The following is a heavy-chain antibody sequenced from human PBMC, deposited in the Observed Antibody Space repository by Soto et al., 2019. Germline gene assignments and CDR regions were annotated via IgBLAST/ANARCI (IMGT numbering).Heavy chain of an antibody. CDR1: GGSISSYY. V-gene: IGHV4-59*01. Sequence: SEPLSLTCTVAGGSISSYYWSWILQPPGKGLEWIGYIYYSGSTNYNPSLKSRVTISVDTSKNQISLKLRSVTAADTAVYYCARVKSPSILLWFGELVAAFDIWGQGTMVTVSS. D-gene: IGHD3-10*01. J-gene: IGHJ3*02. CDR2: IYYSGST. CDR3: ARVKSPSILLWFGELVAAFDI.